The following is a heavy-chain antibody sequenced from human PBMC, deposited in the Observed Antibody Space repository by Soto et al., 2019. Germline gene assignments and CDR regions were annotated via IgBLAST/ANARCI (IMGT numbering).Heavy chain of an antibody. CDR2: ISYDGSNK. D-gene: IGHD1-1*01. Sequence: VQLVESGGGVVQPGRSLRLSCAASGFTFSNNAMDWVRQAPGKGLEWVAVISYDGSNKYIAESVKGRFTISRDNSKNSLFMQMNSLRAEDTAVYYCSRRTTTTAFSAMHVWGQGPTVTVSS. V-gene: IGHV3-30-3*01. CDR1: GFTFSNNA. J-gene: IGHJ6*02. CDR3: SRRTTTTAFSAMHV.